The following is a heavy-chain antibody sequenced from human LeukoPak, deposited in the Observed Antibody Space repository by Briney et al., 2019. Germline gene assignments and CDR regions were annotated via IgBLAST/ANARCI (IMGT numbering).Heavy chain of an antibody. CDR1: GGSISSSNW. CDR2: IYHSGST. J-gene: IGHJ4*02. D-gene: IGHD6-19*01. V-gene: IGHV4-4*02. Sequence: SETLSLTCAVSGGSISSSNWWSWVRQPPGKGLEWIGEIYHSGSTNYNPSLKSRVTISVDKSKNQFSLKLSSVTAADTAVYYCAGRIAVAGNVFDYWGQGTLVTVSS. CDR3: AGRIAVAGNVFDY.